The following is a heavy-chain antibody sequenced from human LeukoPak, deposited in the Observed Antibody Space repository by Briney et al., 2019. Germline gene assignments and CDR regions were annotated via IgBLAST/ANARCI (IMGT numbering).Heavy chain of an antibody. CDR3: ARNLGYSGSYVIVFAFDI. J-gene: IGHJ3*02. CDR2: IYYSGST. Sequence: PSETLSLTCTVSGGSISSSSYYWGWIRQPPGKGLEWIGSIYYSGSTYYNPSLKSRVTISVDTSKNQFSLKLSSVTAADTAVYYCARNLGYSGSYVIVFAFDIWGQGTMVTVSS. CDR1: GGSISSSSYY. D-gene: IGHD1-26*01. V-gene: IGHV4-39*07.